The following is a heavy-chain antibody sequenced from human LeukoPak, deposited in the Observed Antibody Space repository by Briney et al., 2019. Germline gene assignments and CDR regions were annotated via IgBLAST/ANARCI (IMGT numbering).Heavy chain of an antibody. J-gene: IGHJ2*01. V-gene: IGHV4-34*09. D-gene: IGHD7-27*01. Sequence: SETLSLTCAVYGGSFSGYYWSWIRQPPGKGLEWIGYIYYSGSTYYNPSLKSRVTISVDTSKNQFSLKLSSVTAADTAVYYCARVATNWGSPSGYFDLWGRGTLVTVSS. CDR3: ARVATNWGSPSGYFDL. CDR2: IYYSGST. CDR1: GGSFSGYY.